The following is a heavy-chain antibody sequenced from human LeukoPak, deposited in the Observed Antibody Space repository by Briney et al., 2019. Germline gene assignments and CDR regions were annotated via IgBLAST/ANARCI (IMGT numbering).Heavy chain of an antibody. Sequence: GGSLRLSCAASGFTFSSYGMHWVRQAPGKGLEWVAFIRYDGSNKYYADSVKGRFTISRDNSKNTLYLQMNSLRAEDTAVYYCAKELISAAGNYYYYYYMDVWGKGTTVTVSS. J-gene: IGHJ6*03. CDR1: GFTFSSYG. CDR3: AKELISAAGNYYYYYYMDV. CDR2: IRYDGSNK. V-gene: IGHV3-30*02. D-gene: IGHD6-13*01.